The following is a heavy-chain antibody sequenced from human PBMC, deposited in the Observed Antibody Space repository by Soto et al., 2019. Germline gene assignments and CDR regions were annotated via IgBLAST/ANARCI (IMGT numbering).Heavy chain of an antibody. J-gene: IGHJ4*02. CDR3: AKIGVDTATVQDY. CDR2: ISGSGGST. Sequence: GGSLXLSCAASGFXFSSYAMSWVRQAPGKGLEWVSAISGSGGSTYYADSVKGRFTISRDNSKNTLYLQMNSLRAEDTAVYYCAKIGVDTATVQDYWGQGTLVTVSS. CDR1: GFXFSSYA. D-gene: IGHD5-18*01. V-gene: IGHV3-23*01.